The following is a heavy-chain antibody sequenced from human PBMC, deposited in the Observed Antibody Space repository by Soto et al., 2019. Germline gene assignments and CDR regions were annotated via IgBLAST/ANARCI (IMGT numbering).Heavy chain of an antibody. J-gene: IGHJ4*02. Sequence: EVQLVQSGSEVRKPGESLRISCQGSGYTFTNFWISWVRQMPGKGLEWMGRIDPRDSYTNYSPSFQGHVTISVDKSIRTAYLQWSRLKASDAAMYYCARHPAMLPPFDYWGQGALVTLSS. CDR2: IDPRDSYT. V-gene: IGHV5-10-1*03. CDR3: ARHPAMLPPFDY. D-gene: IGHD5-18*01. CDR1: GYTFTNFW.